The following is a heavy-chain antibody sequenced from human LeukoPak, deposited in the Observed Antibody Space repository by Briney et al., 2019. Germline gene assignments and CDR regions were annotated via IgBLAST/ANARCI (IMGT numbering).Heavy chain of an antibody. J-gene: IGHJ4*02. V-gene: IGHV1-69*01. CDR3: ARDRASRDGYNYAAGY. D-gene: IGHD5-24*01. CDR2: IIPIFGTA. CDR1: GGTFSSYA. Sequence: SVKVSCKASGGTFSSYAISWVRQAPGQGLEWMGGIIPIFGTANYAQKFQGRVTSTADESTSTAYMELSSLRSEDTAVYYCARDRASRDGYNYAAGYWGQGTLVTVSS.